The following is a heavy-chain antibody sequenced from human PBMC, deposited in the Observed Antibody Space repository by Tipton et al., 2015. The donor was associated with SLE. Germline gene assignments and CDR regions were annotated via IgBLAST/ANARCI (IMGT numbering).Heavy chain of an antibody. CDR3: AREGHDYVWGSYRRSLDY. V-gene: IGHV3-7*01. D-gene: IGHD3-16*02. CDR1: GFTLSTYW. CDR2: IKHDGSEK. J-gene: IGHJ4*02. Sequence: SLRLSCAASGFTLSTYWMSWVRQAPGKGLEWVANIKHDGSEKHYVDSVKGRFTISRDNAKNSLYLQMNSLRAEDTAVYYCAREGHDYVWGSYRRSLDYWGQGTLVTVSS.